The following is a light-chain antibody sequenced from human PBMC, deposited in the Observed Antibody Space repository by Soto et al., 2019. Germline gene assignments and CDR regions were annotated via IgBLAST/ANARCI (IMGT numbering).Light chain of an antibody. CDR1: SSDVGGYKY. CDR2: EVS. J-gene: IGLJ3*02. CDR3: SSYTIRTTWV. Sequence: QSALTQPASVSGSPGQSITISCTGTSSDVGGYKYVSWYQQHPGKAPKLMIYEVSNRPSGVSDRFSGSKSGNTASLTISGLQAEDEADYYCSSYTIRTTWVFGGGTKVTVL. V-gene: IGLV2-14*01.